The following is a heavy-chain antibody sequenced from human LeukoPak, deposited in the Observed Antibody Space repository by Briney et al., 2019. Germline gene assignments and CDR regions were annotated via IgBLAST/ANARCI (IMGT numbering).Heavy chain of an antibody. Sequence: GGSLRLSCAASGFTFSSYWMSWVRQAPGKGLEWVTNIKQDGSEKYYVDSVKGRFTISRDNAKNSLYLQMSSLRAEDTAVYYCTRVEETATTAAIIRKYSYYYYYMDVWGKGDTVTVSS. D-gene: IGHD4-11*01. CDR1: GFTFSSYW. CDR3: TRVEETATTAAIIRKYSYYYYYMDV. V-gene: IGHV3-7*01. J-gene: IGHJ6*03. CDR2: IKQDGSEK.